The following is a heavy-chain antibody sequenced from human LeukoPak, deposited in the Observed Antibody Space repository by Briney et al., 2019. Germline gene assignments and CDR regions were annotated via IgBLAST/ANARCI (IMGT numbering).Heavy chain of an antibody. CDR2: IIPIFGTA. J-gene: IGHJ4*02. CDR3: ARGTTVLKRDRFDY. V-gene: IGHV1-69*05. CDR1: GGTFSSYA. D-gene: IGHD4-23*01. Sequence: ASVKVSCKASGGTFSSYAISWVRQAPGQGLEWMGGIIPIFGTANYAQKFQGRVTITTDESTSTAYMELSSLRSEDTAVYYCARGTTVLKRDRFDYWGQGTLVTVSS.